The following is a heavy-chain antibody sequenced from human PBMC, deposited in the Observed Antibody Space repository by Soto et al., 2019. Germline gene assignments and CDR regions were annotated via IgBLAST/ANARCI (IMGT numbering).Heavy chain of an antibody. CDR1: GFTFSSYW. V-gene: IGHV3-7*01. J-gene: IGHJ6*02. D-gene: IGHD5-12*01. CDR2: IKQDGSEK. CDR3: ARDTDVDIVATFNYYGMDV. Sequence: PGGSLRLSCAASGFTFSSYWMSWVRQAPGKGLEWVANIKQDGSEKYYVDSVKGRFTISRDNAKNSLYLQMNSLRAEDTAVYYCARDTDVDIVATFNYYGMDVWGQGTTVTVSS.